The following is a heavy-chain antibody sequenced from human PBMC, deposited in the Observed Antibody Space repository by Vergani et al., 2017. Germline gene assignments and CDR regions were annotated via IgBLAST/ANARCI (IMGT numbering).Heavy chain of an antibody. D-gene: IGHD3-16*01. V-gene: IGHV4-59*01. J-gene: IGHJ4*02. Sequence: QVQLQQWGPGLVKPSETLSLTCTVSGGSISSYYWSWIRQPPGKGLEWIGYIYYSGSTNYNPSLKSRVTISVDTSKNQFSLKLSSVTAADTAVYYCARGVRVGDYQFDYWGQGTLVTVSS. CDR3: ARGVRVGDYQFDY. CDR1: GGSISSYY. CDR2: IYYSGST.